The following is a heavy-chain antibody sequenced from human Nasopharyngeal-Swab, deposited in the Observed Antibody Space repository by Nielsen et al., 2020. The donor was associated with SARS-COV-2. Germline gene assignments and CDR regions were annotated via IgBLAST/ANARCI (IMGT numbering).Heavy chain of an antibody. CDR1: GGSISSYY. V-gene: IGHV4-59*01. CDR2: IYYSGST. Sequence: SETLSLTCTVSGGSISSYYWSWIRQPPGKGLEWIGYIYYSGSTNYNPSLKSRVTISVDTSKNQFSLKLGSVTAADTAVYYCARDRGWYVDYWGQGTLVTVSS. CDR3: ARDRGWYVDY. D-gene: IGHD3-10*01. J-gene: IGHJ4*02.